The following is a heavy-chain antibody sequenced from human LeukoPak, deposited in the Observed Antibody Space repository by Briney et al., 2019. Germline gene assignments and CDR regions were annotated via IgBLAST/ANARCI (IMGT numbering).Heavy chain of an antibody. D-gene: IGHD3-22*01. CDR3: ARAPDSSGYYAPLDH. Sequence: GGSLRLSCAASGFTFSNHAMHWVRQAPGKGLEWVTVIAYDGNNKYYADSVKGRFTISRDNSKNTLYLQMNSLRTEDTAVSYCARAPDSSGYYAPLDHWGQGTLVTVSS. J-gene: IGHJ4*02. V-gene: IGHV3-30*01. CDR2: IAYDGNNK. CDR1: GFTFSNHA.